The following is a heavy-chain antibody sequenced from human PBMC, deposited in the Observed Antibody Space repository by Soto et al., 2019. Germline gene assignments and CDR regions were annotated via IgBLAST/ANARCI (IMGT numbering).Heavy chain of an antibody. V-gene: IGHV2-26*01. CDR3: ARILFGRSVAGGYFYMDV. D-gene: IGHD6-19*01. Sequence: HVTLKESGPVLVKPTETLTLTCTVSGFSLSNGKVGVSWIRQPPGKALEWLAHIFSNDETYYRTSLKSRLTISEDISKSQVVLTMTNVDTVDTATYYCARILFGRSVAGGYFYMDVWGKGTTVTVSS. J-gene: IGHJ6*03. CDR2: IFSNDET. CDR1: GFSLSNGKVG.